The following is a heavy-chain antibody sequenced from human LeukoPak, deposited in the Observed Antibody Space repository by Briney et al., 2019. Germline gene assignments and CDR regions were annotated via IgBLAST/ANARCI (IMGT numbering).Heavy chain of an antibody. CDR1: GYTFTGYY. Sequence: ASVKVSCKASGYTFTGYYMHWVRQAPGQGLEWMGWITPNSGGTNYAQKFQGRVTMTRDTSISTAYMELSRLRSDDTAVYYCARVTSLDFDWLLYLDYWGQGTLVTVSS. D-gene: IGHD3-9*01. V-gene: IGHV1-2*02. CDR3: ARVTSLDFDWLLYLDY. J-gene: IGHJ4*02. CDR2: ITPNSGGT.